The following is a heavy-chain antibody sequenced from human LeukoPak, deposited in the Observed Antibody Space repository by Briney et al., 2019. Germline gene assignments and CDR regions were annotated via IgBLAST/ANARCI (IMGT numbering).Heavy chain of an antibody. CDR1: GFTFSGYW. CDR3: ARFGMDAAIDY. V-gene: IGHV3-7*01. Sequence: GGSLRLSCAASGFTFSGYWMSWVRQAPGKGLEWVATIKQDGSEKTYVDSVEGRLTSSRDNAKSSLFLQMDSLRAEDTAVYYCARFGMDAAIDYWGQGTLVTVSS. D-gene: IGHD2-15*01. CDR2: IKQDGSEK. J-gene: IGHJ4*02.